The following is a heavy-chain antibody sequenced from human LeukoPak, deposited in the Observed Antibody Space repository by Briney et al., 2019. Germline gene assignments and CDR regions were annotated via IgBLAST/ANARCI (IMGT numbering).Heavy chain of an antibody. CDR3: AKDLISRGYSGYGDY. J-gene: IGHJ4*02. D-gene: IGHD5-12*01. V-gene: IGHV3-53*01. Sequence: GGSLRLSCAASGFTVSSNSMSWVRQAPGKGLEWVSVIYSGGSTYYADSVKGRFTISRDNSENTLYLQMNSLRAEDTAVYYCAKDLISRGYSGYGDYWGQGTLVTVSS. CDR2: IYSGGST. CDR1: GFTVSSNS.